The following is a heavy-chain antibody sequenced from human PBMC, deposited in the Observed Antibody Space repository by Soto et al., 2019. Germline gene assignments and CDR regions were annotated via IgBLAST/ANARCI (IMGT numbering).Heavy chain of an antibody. Sequence: QVQLVESGGGVVQPGRSLRLSCAASGFTFSDYAMNWVRQAPGKGLEWVAVISYDGINKYYADSVKGRFTSSRDNPTKTLYLQMHSLRAEDTAVYFCARDYYGSGSDSRYGWFDPWGQGTLVTVSS. J-gene: IGHJ5*02. D-gene: IGHD3-10*01. CDR1: GFTFSDYA. V-gene: IGHV3-30-3*01. CDR2: ISYDGINK. CDR3: ARDYYGSGSDSRYGWFDP.